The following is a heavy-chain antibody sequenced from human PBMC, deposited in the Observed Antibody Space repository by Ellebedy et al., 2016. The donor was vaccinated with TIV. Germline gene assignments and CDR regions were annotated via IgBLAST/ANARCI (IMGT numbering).Heavy chain of an antibody. J-gene: IGHJ6*02. Sequence: GESLKISCAASGFTFSSYSMNWVRQAPGKGLEWVSSISSSSSYIYYADSVKGRFTISRDNAKNSLYLQMNSLRAEDTAVYYCARDPHCSSTSCYHGGYYYGMDVWGQGTTVTVSS. V-gene: IGHV3-21*01. D-gene: IGHD2-2*01. CDR3: ARDPHCSSTSCYHGGYYYGMDV. CDR2: ISSSSSYI. CDR1: GFTFSSYS.